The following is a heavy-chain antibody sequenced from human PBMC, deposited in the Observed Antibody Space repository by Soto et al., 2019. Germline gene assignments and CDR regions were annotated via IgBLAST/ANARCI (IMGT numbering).Heavy chain of an antibody. CDR2: ISAYNGNT. Sequence: QVQLVQSGAEVKKPGASVKVSCKASGYTFTSYGISWVRQAPGQGLEWMGWISAYNGNTNYAQKLQGRVTMTTDSSTSTAYMELRSLRSDETAVYYGARNALPGGLDKRTPFDYWGQGTLVTVSS. D-gene: IGHD3-10*01. CDR3: ARNALPGGLDKRTPFDY. J-gene: IGHJ4*02. CDR1: GYTFTSYG. V-gene: IGHV1-18*01.